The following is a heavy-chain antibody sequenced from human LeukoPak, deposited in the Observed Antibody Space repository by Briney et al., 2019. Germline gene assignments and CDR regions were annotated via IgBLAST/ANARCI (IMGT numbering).Heavy chain of an antibody. CDR2: MNPNTGNT. J-gene: IGHJ5*02. Sequence: GASVKVSCKASGYSFTSYDINWVRQATGQGLEWIGYMNPNTGNTGYAQKFQGRVTLTRDTPISTAYMELSSLTSEDTAVYYCATTLRNNPPWGQGTLVTVSS. V-gene: IGHV1-8*01. CDR1: GYSFTSYD. CDR3: ATTLRNNPP. D-gene: IGHD1-14*01.